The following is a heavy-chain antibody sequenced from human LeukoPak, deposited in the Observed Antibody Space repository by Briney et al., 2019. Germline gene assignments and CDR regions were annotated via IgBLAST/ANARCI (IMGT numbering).Heavy chain of an antibody. CDR3: ASPLGGSSYDGYFDY. CDR1: GGSISSGDYY. J-gene: IGHJ4*02. V-gene: IGHV4-30-4*08. Sequence: SQTLSLTCTVSGGSISSGDYYWSWIRQPPGKGLEWIGYIYYSGSTYYNPSLKSRVTISVDTSKNQFSLKLSSVTAADTAVYYCASPLGGSSYDGYFDYWGQGTLVTVSS. CDR2: IYYSGST. D-gene: IGHD6-6*01.